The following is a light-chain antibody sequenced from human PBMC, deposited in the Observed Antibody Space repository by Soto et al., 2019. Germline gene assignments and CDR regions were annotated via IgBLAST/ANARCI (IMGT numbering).Light chain of an antibody. CDR1: QAISSRD. Sequence: EIMLTQPPGTLSLSPGARATLSCKTMQAISSRDLAWYQQKFGQAPRLLIYGASTRAAGIPDRFIGSGSWTAFTLTISRLEHEDVAVYYCQQDGGSPPYSFGQGTKLEIK. CDR2: GAS. CDR3: QQDGGSPPYS. V-gene: IGKV3-20*01. J-gene: IGKJ2*03.